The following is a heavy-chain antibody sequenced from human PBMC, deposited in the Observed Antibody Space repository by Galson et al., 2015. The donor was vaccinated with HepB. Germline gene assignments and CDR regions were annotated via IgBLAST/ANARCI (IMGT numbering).Heavy chain of an antibody. CDR1: GFTFDDYA. D-gene: IGHD6-19*01. V-gene: IGHV3-9*01. J-gene: IGHJ4*02. Sequence: SLRLSCAASGFTFDDYAMHWVRQAPGKGLEWVSGISWNSGSIGYADSVKGRFTISRDNAKNSLYLQMNSLRAEDTALYYCAKAVAGRTVSYYFDYWGQGTLVTVSS. CDR2: ISWNSGSI. CDR3: AKAVAGRTVSYYFDY.